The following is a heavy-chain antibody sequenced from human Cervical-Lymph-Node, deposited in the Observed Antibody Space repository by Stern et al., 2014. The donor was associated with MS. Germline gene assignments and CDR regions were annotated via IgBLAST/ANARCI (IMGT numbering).Heavy chain of an antibody. J-gene: IGHJ4*02. CDR2: ISSGSSYT. CDR1: GLTFSDYY. Sequence: VQLVESGGGLVKPGGSLRLSCVASGLTFSDYYMTWIRQAPGKGLEWLSYISSGSSYTNYADSVKGRFTISRDNAKNSLYLQMNSLRADDTAVYYCASHHYYGSSAGLDYWGQGTLVTVSS. V-gene: IGHV3-11*06. CDR3: ASHHYYGSSAGLDY. D-gene: IGHD3-22*01.